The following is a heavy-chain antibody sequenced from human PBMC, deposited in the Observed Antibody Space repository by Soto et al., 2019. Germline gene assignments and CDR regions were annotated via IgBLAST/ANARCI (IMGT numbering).Heavy chain of an antibody. Sequence: GGSLRLSCAASGFTFSSYAMSWVRQAPGKGLEWVSAISGSGGSTYYADSVKGRFTISRDNSKNTLYLQMNSLRAEDTAVYYCAKDSHYDSSGYYPSSRKPARYFQHWGQGTLVTVSS. D-gene: IGHD3-22*01. CDR2: ISGSGGST. CDR3: AKDSHYDSSGYYPSSRKPARYFQH. J-gene: IGHJ1*01. CDR1: GFTFSSYA. V-gene: IGHV3-23*01.